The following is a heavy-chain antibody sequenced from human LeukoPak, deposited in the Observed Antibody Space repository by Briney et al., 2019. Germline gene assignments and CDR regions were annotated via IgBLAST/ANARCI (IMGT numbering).Heavy chain of an antibody. D-gene: IGHD6-13*01. CDR2: IYYSGST. Sequence: SETLSLTCTVSGGSISSYYWSWIRQPPGKGLERIAYIYYSGSTNYNPSLKSRVTISIDTSKNQFSLKLSSVTAADTAVYYCARHKGAYSSSWYFAFDIWGQGTMVTVSS. CDR3: ARHKGAYSSSWYFAFDI. CDR1: GGSISSYY. V-gene: IGHV4-59*08. J-gene: IGHJ3*02.